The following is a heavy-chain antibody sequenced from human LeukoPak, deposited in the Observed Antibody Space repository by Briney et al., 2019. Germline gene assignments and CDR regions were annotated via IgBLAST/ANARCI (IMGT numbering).Heavy chain of an antibody. CDR1: GGSVSSGSYY. D-gene: IGHD3-3*01. Sequence: SETLSLTCTVSGGSVSSGSYYWSWIRQPPGKGLEWIGYIYYSGSTNYNPSLKSRVTISVDTSKNQFSLKLSSVTAADTAVYYCARGPALLYYDFWSGYYKGWFDPWGQGTLVTVSS. CDR2: IYYSGST. V-gene: IGHV4-61*01. CDR3: ARGPALLYYDFWSGYYKGWFDP. J-gene: IGHJ5*02.